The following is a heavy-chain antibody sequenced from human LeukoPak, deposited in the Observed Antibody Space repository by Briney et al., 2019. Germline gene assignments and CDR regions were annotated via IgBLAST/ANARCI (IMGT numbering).Heavy chain of an antibody. CDR2: IYHSGST. J-gene: IGHJ4*02. Sequence: SETLSLTCTVSSGSISSGGYNWSWIRQPPGKGLEWIGYIYHSGSTYYNPSLKSRVTISVDRSKNQFSLKLSSVTAADTAVYYCARESKIAAPRLEDYWGQGTLVTIYS. CDR3: ARESKIAAPRLEDY. D-gene: IGHD6-6*01. V-gene: IGHV4-30-2*01. CDR1: SGSISSGGYN.